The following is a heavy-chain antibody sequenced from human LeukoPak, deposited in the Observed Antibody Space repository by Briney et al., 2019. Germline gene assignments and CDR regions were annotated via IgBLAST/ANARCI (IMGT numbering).Heavy chain of an antibody. CDR1: GGSISSSSYY. J-gene: IGHJ4*02. D-gene: IGHD3-10*01. Sequence: SETLSLTCTVSGGSISSSSYYRGWIRQPPGKGLEWIGSIYYSGSTYYNPSLKSRVTISVDTSKNQFSLKLSSVTAADTAVYYCARDNYGSGNSFDYWGQGTLVTVSS. CDR2: IYYSGST. CDR3: ARDNYGSGNSFDY. V-gene: IGHV4-39*07.